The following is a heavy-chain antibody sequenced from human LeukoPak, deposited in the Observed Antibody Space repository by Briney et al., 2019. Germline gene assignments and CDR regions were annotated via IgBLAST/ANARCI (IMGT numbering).Heavy chain of an antibody. CDR3: AREISSSWYYFDY. Sequence: GGSLRLSCAASGFTFSSYSMNWVRQAPGKGLEWVSSISGSSSYIYYADSVKGRFTISRDNAKNSLYLQMNSLRAEDTAVYYCAREISSSWYYFDYWGQGTLVTVSS. CDR1: GFTFSSYS. CDR2: ISGSSSYI. J-gene: IGHJ4*02. D-gene: IGHD6-13*01. V-gene: IGHV3-21*01.